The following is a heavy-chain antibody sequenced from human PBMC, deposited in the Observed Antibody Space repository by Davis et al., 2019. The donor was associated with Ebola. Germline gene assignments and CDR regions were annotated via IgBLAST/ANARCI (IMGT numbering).Heavy chain of an antibody. D-gene: IGHD3-3*01. CDR3: ASSWLLYYTGVDV. J-gene: IGHJ6*04. CDR1: GFIFSNFG. CDR2: ISYDGKKK. V-gene: IGHV3-30*03. Sequence: GESLKISCAASGFIFSNFGMHWVRQAPGKGLEWMAVISYDGKKKYYADSVKGRFTISRDNSENTLYLQMNSLRLEDTAIYYCASSWLLYYTGVDVWGKGTTVTVSS.